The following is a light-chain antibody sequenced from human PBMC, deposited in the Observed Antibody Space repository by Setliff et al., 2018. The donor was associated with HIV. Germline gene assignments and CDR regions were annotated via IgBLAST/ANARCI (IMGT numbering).Light chain of an antibody. J-gene: IGLJ1*01. CDR3: SSYTGSYTYV. CDR1: SSDVGGYKY. V-gene: IGLV2-14*01. CDR2: EVS. Sequence: HGQSITISCTGTSSDVGGYKYVSWYQHHPGKAPKLMVYEVSNRPSGVSNRFSGSKSGNTASLTISGLQAEDEADYYCSSYTGSYTYVFGTGTKVTVL.